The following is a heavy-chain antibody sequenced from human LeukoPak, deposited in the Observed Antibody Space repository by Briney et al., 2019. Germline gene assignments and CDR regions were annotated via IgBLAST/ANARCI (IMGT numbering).Heavy chain of an antibody. J-gene: IGHJ3*02. CDR2: ISSSSSTI. CDR3: ARDYYDSSGYSMDAFDI. Sequence: PGGSLRLSCAASGFTFSSYSMNWVRQAPGKGLEWVSYISSSSSTIYYADSVKGRFTISRDNAKNSLYLQMNSLRAEETAVYYCARDYYDSSGYSMDAFDIWGQGTMVTVSS. D-gene: IGHD3-22*01. CDR1: GFTFSSYS. V-gene: IGHV3-48*01.